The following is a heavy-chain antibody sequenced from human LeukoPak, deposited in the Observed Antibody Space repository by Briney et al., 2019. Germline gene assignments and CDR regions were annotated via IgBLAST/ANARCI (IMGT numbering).Heavy chain of an antibody. CDR2: IYYSGST. J-gene: IGHJ6*03. CDR1: GGSISSSSYY. D-gene: IGHD3-10*01. V-gene: IGHV4-39*01. Sequence: SETLSLTCTVSGGSISSSSYYWGWIRQPPGKGLEWIGSIYYSGSTYYNPSLKSRVTISVDTSKNQFSLKLSSVTAADTAVYYCARGCPQYYYGSGSYYYYYYMDVWGKGTTVTVSS. CDR3: ARGCPQYYYGSGSYYYYYYMDV.